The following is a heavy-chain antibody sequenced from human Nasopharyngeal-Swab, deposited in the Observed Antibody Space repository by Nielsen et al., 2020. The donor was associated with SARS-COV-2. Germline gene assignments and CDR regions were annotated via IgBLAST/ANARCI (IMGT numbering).Heavy chain of an antibody. J-gene: IGHJ4*02. CDR2: IWYDGSNK. V-gene: IGHV3-30*02. CDR1: GFTFSNYG. Sequence: GESLKISCAASGFTFSNYGMHWVRQAPGKGLEWVAVIWYDGSNKYYADSVKGRFTISRDNSKNTLYLQMNSLRAEDTAVYYCANERPYVGGNYWGQGTLVTVSS. CDR3: ANERPYVGGNY. D-gene: IGHD3-16*01.